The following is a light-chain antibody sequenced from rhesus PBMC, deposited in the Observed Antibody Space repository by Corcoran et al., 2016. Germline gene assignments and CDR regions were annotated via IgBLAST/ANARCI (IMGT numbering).Light chain of an antibody. J-gene: IGKJ2*01. V-gene: IGKV1-32*01. Sequence: DIQMTQSPSSLSASVGARVTITCRASQGIDIFLNWYQQKPGKAPKLLFYYAYRLQCGVPSRFSGNGSGTEFTLTISSLQPEDFATYYCQQYNSLPYSFGQGTKVDIK. CDR1: QGIDIF. CDR2: YAY. CDR3: QQYNSLPYS.